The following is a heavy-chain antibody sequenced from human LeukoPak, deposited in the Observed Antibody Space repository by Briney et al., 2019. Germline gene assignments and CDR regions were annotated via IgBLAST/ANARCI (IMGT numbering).Heavy chain of an antibody. J-gene: IGHJ4*02. Sequence: ASVKVSCKTSGYTFDKYAIHWVRQAPGQRFEWMGWIDGGNGDTRFSQKFQDRVSFTRDTFATTVYMEVTSLRSEDTAVYYCARDQSRDIRVDFDYWGQGTLVTVSS. V-gene: IGHV1-3*01. D-gene: IGHD2-15*01. CDR1: GYTFDKYA. CDR3: ARDQSRDIRVDFDY. CDR2: IDGGNGDT.